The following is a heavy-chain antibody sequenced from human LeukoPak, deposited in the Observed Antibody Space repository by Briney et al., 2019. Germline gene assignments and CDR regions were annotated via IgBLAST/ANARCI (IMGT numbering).Heavy chain of an antibody. CDR2: ISSSGSTI. V-gene: IGHV3-48*03. CDR1: GFTFSSYE. J-gene: IGHJ1*01. CDR3: ARVSGVVTAPEYFQH. Sequence: GGSLRLSCAASGFTFSSYEMNWVRQAPGKGLEWLSYISSSGSTIYSADSVKGRFTISRDNAGNSLYLQMNSLRAEDTAVYYCARVSGVVTAPEYFQHWGQGTLVTVSS. D-gene: IGHD2-21*02.